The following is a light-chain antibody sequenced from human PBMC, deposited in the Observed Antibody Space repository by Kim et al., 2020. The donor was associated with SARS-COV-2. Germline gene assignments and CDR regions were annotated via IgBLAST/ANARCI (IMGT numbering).Light chain of an antibody. V-gene: IGLV3-1*01. CDR2: QDS. Sequence: VAWSPGQTASITCSGHKLGDKYACWYQQKPGQSPVLVISQDSKRPSGIPERFSGSNSGNTATLTISGTQAMDEADYYCQAWDSGTWVFGGGTQLTVL. CDR1: KLGDKY. J-gene: IGLJ3*02. CDR3: QAWDSGTWV.